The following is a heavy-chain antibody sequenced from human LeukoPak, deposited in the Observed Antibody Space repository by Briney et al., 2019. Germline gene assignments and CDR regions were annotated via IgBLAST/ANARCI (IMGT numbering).Heavy chain of an antibody. CDR3: ARGTYDSSGYAYYFDY. J-gene: IGHJ4*02. CDR2: INPSGGST. V-gene: IGHV1-46*01. CDR1: GYTFTSYY. D-gene: IGHD3-22*01. Sequence: ASVTVSCEASGYTFTSYYMHWVRQAPGQGLEWMGIINPSGGSTSYAQKFQGRVTMTRDTSTSTVYMELSSLRSEDTAVYYCARGTYDSSGYAYYFDYWGQGTLVTVSS.